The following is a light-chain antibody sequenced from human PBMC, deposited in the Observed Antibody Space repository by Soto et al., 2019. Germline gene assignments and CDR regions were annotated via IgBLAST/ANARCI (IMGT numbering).Light chain of an antibody. CDR1: SGSIASSY. Sequence: NFMLTQPHSVSESPGKTVTISCTRSSGSIASSYVQWYQQRPGSSPATLIFEDNQRPSGVPDRFSASIDGSSNSASLTISGLKPEDEADYFCQSYDSSNWVFGGGTKLTVL. CDR2: EDN. CDR3: QSYDSSNWV. V-gene: IGLV6-57*01. J-gene: IGLJ3*02.